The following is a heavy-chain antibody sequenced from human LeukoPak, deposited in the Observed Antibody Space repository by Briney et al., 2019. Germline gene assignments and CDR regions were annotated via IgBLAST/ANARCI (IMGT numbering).Heavy chain of an antibody. CDR1: GFTFSSYA. D-gene: IGHD5-18*01. CDR2: ISGSGGST. CDR3: AKDLRGYTYGPLDY. V-gene: IGHV3-23*01. Sequence: PGGSLRLSCAASGFTFSSYAMSWVRQAPGKGLEWVSAISGSGGSTYYADSVKGRFTISRDNSKNTLYLQVNSLRAEDTAAYYCAKDLRGYTYGPLDYWGQGTLVTVSS. J-gene: IGHJ4*02.